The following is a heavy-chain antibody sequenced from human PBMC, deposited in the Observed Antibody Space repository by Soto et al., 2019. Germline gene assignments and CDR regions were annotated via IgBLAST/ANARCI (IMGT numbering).Heavy chain of an antibody. J-gene: IGHJ4*02. CDR1: GFTFSSYA. V-gene: IGHV3-23*01. D-gene: IGHD3-22*01. CDR3: AKGSFYDSSGYPSPFDY. CDR2: ISGSGGST. Sequence: GSLRLSCAASGFTFSSYAMSWVRQAPGKGLEWVSAISGSGGSTYYADSVKGRFTISRDNSKNTLYLQMNSLRAEDTAVYYCAKGSFYDSSGYPSPFDYWGQGTLVTVSS.